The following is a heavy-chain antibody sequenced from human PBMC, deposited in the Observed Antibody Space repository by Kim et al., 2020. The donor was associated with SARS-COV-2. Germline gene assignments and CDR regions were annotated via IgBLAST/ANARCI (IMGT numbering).Heavy chain of an antibody. V-gene: IGHV3-53*04. D-gene: IGHD1-26*01. J-gene: IGHJ4*02. Sequence: GGSLRLSCAASGFTVSSNYMSWVRQAPGKGLEWVSVIYSGGSTYYADSVKGRFTISRHNSKNTLYLQMNSLRAEDTAVYYCARSSGSYFRGYFDYWGQGTLVTVSS. CDR1: GFTVSSNY. CDR3: ARSSGSYFRGYFDY. CDR2: IYSGGST.